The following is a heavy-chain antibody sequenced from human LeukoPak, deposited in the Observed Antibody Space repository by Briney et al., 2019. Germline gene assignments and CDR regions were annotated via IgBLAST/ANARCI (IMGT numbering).Heavy chain of an antibody. CDR1: GFTFSSYW. J-gene: IGHJ4*02. CDR2: INSDGSST. D-gene: IGHD6-19*01. CDR3: AKVRWDNSGWYYLDY. Sequence: GGSLRLSCAASGFTFSSYWMHWVRQAPGKGLVWVSRINSDGSSTNYADSVKGRFTISRDNTKNTLYLQMNSLRAEDTAVYYCAKVRWDNSGWYYLDYWGQGTLVTVSS. V-gene: IGHV3-74*01.